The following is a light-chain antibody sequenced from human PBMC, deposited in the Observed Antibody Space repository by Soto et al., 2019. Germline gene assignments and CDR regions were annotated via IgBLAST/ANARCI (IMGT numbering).Light chain of an antibody. CDR3: QQYHNWGLS. V-gene: IGKV3D-15*01. CDR1: GNVGTN. J-gene: IGKJ4*01. Sequence: MVMTQSPAALSVSPGERVTLSCRASGNVGTNLAWYQQRPGQPPKLLIYGSSTRATGISATFSGSGSGTEFTLTISSMKSEESAVYYCQQYHNWGLSFGGGTKVDIK. CDR2: GSS.